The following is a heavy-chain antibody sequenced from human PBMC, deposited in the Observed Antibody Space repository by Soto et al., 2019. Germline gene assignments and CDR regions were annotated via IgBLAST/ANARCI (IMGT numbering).Heavy chain of an antibody. J-gene: IGHJ6*02. CDR3: ARDRAEGSSSTPAGGMDV. CDR2: IHYSGVT. D-gene: IGHD6-6*01. Sequence: SETMSLCCSVACGSISTYYWHLIRQPPGGGLEWIAYIHYSGVTNYSPSLRGRVSISIDRSNNEFSLKVSSVTAADTAVYYCARDRAEGSSSTPAGGMDVWGPGNTVTVSS. V-gene: IGHV4-59*01. CDR1: CGSISTYY.